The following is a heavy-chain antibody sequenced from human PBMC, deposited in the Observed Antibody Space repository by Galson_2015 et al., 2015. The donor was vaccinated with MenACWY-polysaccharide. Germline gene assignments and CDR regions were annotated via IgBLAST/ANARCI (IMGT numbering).Heavy chain of an antibody. Sequence: SVKVSCKASGYTFNNYGIRWVRQAPGQGLEWMGWISTYNDNTNYAQKVQGRVTMTTDTTTSTAYMELRNLRSDDTAVYYCARGIQSSPHDFDYWGQGTLVTVSS. J-gene: IGHJ4*02. CDR1: GYTFNNYG. CDR3: ARGIQSSPHDFDY. V-gene: IGHV1-18*01. CDR2: ISTYNDNT. D-gene: IGHD4-11*01.